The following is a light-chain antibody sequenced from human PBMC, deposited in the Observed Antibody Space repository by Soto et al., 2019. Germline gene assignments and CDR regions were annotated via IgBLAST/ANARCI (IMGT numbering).Light chain of an antibody. CDR1: QDIGND. Sequence: AIQMTQSPSSLAGSVGDRLTITCRASQDIGNDLGWYQQKPGKAPKLLIYAASSLQRGVSSRFSGSGSGTEFTLTISSLQPDDFATYYCLQVFNFPRAFGQGTKVDIK. J-gene: IGKJ1*01. CDR2: AAS. V-gene: IGKV1-6*02. CDR3: LQVFNFPRA.